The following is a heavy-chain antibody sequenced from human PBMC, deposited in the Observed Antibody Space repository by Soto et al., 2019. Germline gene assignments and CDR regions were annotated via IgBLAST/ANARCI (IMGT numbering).Heavy chain of an antibody. CDR2: ISGSAYYT. V-gene: IGHV3-23*01. D-gene: IGHD2-8*01. Sequence: GGSLRLSCADSGFTFSSYAMSWVRQAPGKGQEWVSVISGSAYYTYYADSVKGRFTISRDNSKNTLYLQMNSLTAEDTVVYYCAKGRNGESTSGFDYWGQGTLVTVSS. J-gene: IGHJ4*02. CDR1: GFTFSSYA. CDR3: AKGRNGESTSGFDY.